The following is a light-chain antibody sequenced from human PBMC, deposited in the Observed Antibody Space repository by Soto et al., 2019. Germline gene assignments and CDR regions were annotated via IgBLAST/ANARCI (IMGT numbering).Light chain of an antibody. J-gene: IGLJ1*01. Sequence: SYELTQPPSVSVAPEKTATITCGGNNIGNKRVHWYRQKPGQAPVLLISYDNDRPSGIPERFSGSNSENTATLTNSRVEAGEEADYYCQVWDIMTDNYVFGSGTNLTVL. V-gene: IGLV3-21*04. CDR3: QVWDIMTDNYV. CDR2: YDN. CDR1: NIGNKR.